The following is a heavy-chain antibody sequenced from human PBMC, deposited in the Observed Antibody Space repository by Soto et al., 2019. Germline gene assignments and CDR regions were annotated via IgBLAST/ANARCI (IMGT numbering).Heavy chain of an antibody. D-gene: IGHD3-3*01. CDR2: INHSGST. Sequence: PSETLSLTCAVYGGSFSGYYWSWIRQPPGKGLEWIGEINHSGSTNYNPSLKSRVTISVDTSKNQFSLKLSSVTAADTAVYYCGVTLRFLEWLAVDYWGQGTLVTVSS. CDR1: GGSFSGYY. CDR3: GVTLRFLEWLAVDY. J-gene: IGHJ4*02. V-gene: IGHV4-34*01.